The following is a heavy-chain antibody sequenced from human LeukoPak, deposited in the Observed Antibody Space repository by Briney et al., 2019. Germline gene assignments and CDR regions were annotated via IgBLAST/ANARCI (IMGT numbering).Heavy chain of an antibody. J-gene: IGHJ4*02. D-gene: IGHD4-17*01. Sequence: ASVKVSCKASGYTFTSYGISWVRQAPGQGLEWMGWISAYNGNINYAQKLQGRVTMTTDTSTSTAYMELRSLGSDDTAVYYCARPYRDYSFDYWGQGTLVTVSS. V-gene: IGHV1-18*01. CDR3: ARPYRDYSFDY. CDR2: ISAYNGNI. CDR1: GYTFTSYG.